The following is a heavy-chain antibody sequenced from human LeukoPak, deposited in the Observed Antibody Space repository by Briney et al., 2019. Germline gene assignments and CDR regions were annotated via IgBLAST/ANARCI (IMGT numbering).Heavy chain of an antibody. CDR1: GGSISSYY. Sequence: SETLSLTCTVSGGSISSYYWSWIRQPPGKGLEWIGYIYYSGSTNYNPSLKSRVTISVDTSKNQFSLKLSSVTAADTAVYYCARELGSTEGWFDPWGQGTLVTVSS. D-gene: IGHD3-16*01. V-gene: IGHV4-59*12. CDR3: ARELGSTEGWFDP. J-gene: IGHJ5*02. CDR2: IYYSGST.